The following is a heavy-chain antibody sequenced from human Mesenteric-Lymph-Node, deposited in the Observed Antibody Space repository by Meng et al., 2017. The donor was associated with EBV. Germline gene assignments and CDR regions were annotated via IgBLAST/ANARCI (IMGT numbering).Heavy chain of an antibody. CDR1: SGSISSRNW. J-gene: IGHJ4*02. CDR3: ARADSSGPWHFDY. V-gene: IGHV4-4*02. D-gene: IGHD3-22*01. Sequence: QGQLQTAGPVLVEPSGTLSLTCAVSSGSISSRNWWSWVRQPAGKGLEWIGEIYHNGNTNYNPSLKSRVTISVDKSKNQFSLKLNSVTATDTAVYYCARADSSGPWHFDYWGQGTLVTVSS. CDR2: IYHNGNT.